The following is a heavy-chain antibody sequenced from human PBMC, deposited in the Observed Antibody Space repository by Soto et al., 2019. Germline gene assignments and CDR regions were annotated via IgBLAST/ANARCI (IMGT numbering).Heavy chain of an antibody. CDR3: AEFFVETGGSGGCPWSFHY. CDR2: ISGSGGTT. V-gene: IGHV3-23*01. J-gene: IGHJ4*02. D-gene: IGHD6-25*01. Sequence: EVPLLESGGGLVQPGGSLRLSCAASGFTFSSYAMSWVRQAPGKGLEWVSAISGSGGTTYYADSVKGRFTISRDNSKNTLFLKMNSLRAEDTAVYYGAEFFVETGGSGGCPWSFHYWGQGTLVTVSS. CDR1: GFTFSSYA.